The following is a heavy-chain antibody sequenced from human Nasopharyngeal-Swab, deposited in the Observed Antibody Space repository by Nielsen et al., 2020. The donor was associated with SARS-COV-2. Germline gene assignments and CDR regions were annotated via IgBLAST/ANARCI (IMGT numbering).Heavy chain of an antibody. J-gene: IGHJ4*02. CDR1: GFTFSDYY. CDR3: ATAIAAAGFGLDY. CDR2: ISSSGSTI. V-gene: IGHV3-11*01. D-gene: IGHD6-13*01. Sequence: GSLRLSCAASGFTFSDYYMSWIRQAPGKGLEWVSYISSSGSTIYYADSVKGRFTISRNNAKNSLYLQMNSLRAEDTAVYYCATAIAAAGFGLDYWGQGTLVTVSS.